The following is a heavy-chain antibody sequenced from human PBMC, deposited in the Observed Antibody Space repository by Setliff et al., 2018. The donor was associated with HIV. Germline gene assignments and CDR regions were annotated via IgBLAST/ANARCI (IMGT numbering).Heavy chain of an antibody. J-gene: IGHJ2*01. Sequence: GGSLRLSCAASGFTFSDYYMSWIRQAPGKGLEWVSSISSSSSRYTNYADSVKGRFTISRDNAKNSLYLQMNSLRAEDTAVYYCARDSNADRHTRYFDLWGRGTLVTVSS. D-gene: IGHD7-27*01. CDR3: ARDSNADRHTRYFDL. CDR2: ISSSSSRYT. V-gene: IGHV3-11*06. CDR1: GFTFSDYY.